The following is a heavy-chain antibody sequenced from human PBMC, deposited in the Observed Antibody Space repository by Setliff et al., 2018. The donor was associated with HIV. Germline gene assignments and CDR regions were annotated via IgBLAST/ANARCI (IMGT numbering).Heavy chain of an antibody. V-gene: IGHV3-7*01. J-gene: IGHJ4*02. CDR2: IKEDGREK. Sequence: WIRQPPGKGLEWVATIKEDGREKYYVGSVKGRFTISRDNAKRSLYLQMNRLKTDDTAFYYCATFADGPDSWGQGTLVTVSS. CDR3: ATFADGPDS. D-gene: IGHD3-3*01.